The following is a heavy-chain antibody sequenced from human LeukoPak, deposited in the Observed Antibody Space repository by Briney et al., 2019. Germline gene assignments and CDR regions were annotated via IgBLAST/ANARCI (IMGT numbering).Heavy chain of an antibody. D-gene: IGHD6-13*01. CDR1: GGSISSYY. CDR3: ARGSIAAAGPEVGSYYFDY. Sequence: TSETLSLTCTVSGGSISSYYWSWIQQPPGKGLEWIGYIYYSGSTNYNPSLKSRVTISVDTSKNQFSLKLSSVTAADTAVYYCARGSIAAAGPEVGSYYFDYWGQGTLVTVSS. CDR2: IYYSGST. J-gene: IGHJ4*02. V-gene: IGHV4-59*01.